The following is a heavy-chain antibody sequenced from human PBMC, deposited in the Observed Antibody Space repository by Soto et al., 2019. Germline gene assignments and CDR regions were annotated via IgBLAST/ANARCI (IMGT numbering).Heavy chain of an antibody. D-gene: IGHD5-18*01. V-gene: IGHV3-48*02. Sequence: GGDLRLSNAASGFTLSRYSMIGCRQAPGKGLEWVSYISSSSSTIYYADSVKGRFTISRDNAKNSLYLQMNSLRDEATAVYYCARDISYGYYHRKHVSVQASTASVSS. CDR3: ARDISYGYYHRKHV. CDR1: GFTLSRYS. J-gene: IGHJ6*02. CDR2: ISSSSSTI.